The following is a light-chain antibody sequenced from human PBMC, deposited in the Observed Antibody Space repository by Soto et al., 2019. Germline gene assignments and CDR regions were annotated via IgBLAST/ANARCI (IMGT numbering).Light chain of an antibody. V-gene: IGKV2-28*01. Sequence: DIVMTQSPLSLPVTPGEPASISCRSSQSLLHSNGYNYLDWYLQKPGQPPQLLIYLGSNLASGVPDRFSGSGSGTDFTLKISRVEAEDVGVYYCMQALQTPIFGPGTKVDI. J-gene: IGKJ3*01. CDR1: QSLLHSNGYNY. CDR3: MQALQTPI. CDR2: LGS.